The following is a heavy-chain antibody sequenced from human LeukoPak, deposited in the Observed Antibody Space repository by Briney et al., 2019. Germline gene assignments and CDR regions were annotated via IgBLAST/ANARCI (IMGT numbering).Heavy chain of an antibody. D-gene: IGHD4-17*01. J-gene: IGHJ4*02. CDR1: GFAFSDYN. CDR3: AKDTGPKIDY. Sequence: GGSLRLXCVASGFAFSDYNMNWVRQAPGKELEWVSSITTSSSYMYYADSVKDRFTISRDNAKNSLYLHMNSLRAEDTAVYYCAKDTGPKIDYWGQGTLVTVSS. V-gene: IGHV3-21*04. CDR2: ITTSSSYM.